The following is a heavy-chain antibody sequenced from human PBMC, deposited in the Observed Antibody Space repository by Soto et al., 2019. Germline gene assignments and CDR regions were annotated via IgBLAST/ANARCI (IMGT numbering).Heavy chain of an antibody. J-gene: IGHJ4*02. V-gene: IGHV4-59*08. CDR3: ARTYYDILTGYFFDY. D-gene: IGHD3-9*01. CDR1: GGSISSYY. Sequence: SETLSLTCTVSGGSISSYYWSWIRQPPGKGLEWIGYIYHSGSSNYNPSLKSRVTILLDTSKNQLSLKLSSVTAADTAVYYCARTYYDILTGYFFDYWGQGTLVTVSS. CDR2: IYHSGSS.